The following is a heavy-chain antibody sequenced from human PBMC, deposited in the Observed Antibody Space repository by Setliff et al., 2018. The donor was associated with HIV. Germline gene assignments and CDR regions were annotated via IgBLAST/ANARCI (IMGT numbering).Heavy chain of an antibody. CDR3: ALAHYYDSSGYDPDDFDI. CDR2: ISSSSSYI. Sequence: PGGSLRLSCAASGFTFSSYSMNWVRQAPGKGLEWVSSISSSSSYIYYADSVKGRFTISRDNAKNSLYLQMNSLRAEDTAVYYCALAHYYDSSGYDPDDFDIWGQGTMVTVSS. CDR1: GFTFSSYS. V-gene: IGHV3-21*01. J-gene: IGHJ3*02. D-gene: IGHD3-22*01.